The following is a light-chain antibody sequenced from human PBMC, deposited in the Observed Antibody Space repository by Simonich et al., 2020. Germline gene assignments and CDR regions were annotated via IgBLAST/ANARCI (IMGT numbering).Light chain of an antibody. CDR3: QQFNSYPLT. V-gene: IGKV1-5*01. CDR1: QSISSW. Sequence: DIQMTQSPSTLSASVGDRVTITCRASQSISSWLAWYQQKPGKDPKLLIYDASSLESGVPSRFSGSGSGTDFTLTISSLQPEDFATYYCQQFNSYPLTFGGGTKVEIK. CDR2: DAS. J-gene: IGKJ4*01.